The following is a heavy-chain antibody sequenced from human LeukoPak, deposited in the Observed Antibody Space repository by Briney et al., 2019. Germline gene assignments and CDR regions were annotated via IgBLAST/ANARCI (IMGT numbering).Heavy chain of an antibody. CDR3: ARDQTLVAIGASGY. J-gene: IGHJ4*02. CDR1: GFKFSGYW. V-gene: IGHV3-7*01. D-gene: IGHD2-15*01. Sequence: PGGSLRLSCAASGFKFSGYWMTWVRHTPGKGLEWVANIKQDGDDKYYADSVRGRFTISRDNVRNSLYLQMNSLRAEDTGIYYCARDQTLVAIGASGYWGQGTLVTVSS. CDR2: IKQDGDDK.